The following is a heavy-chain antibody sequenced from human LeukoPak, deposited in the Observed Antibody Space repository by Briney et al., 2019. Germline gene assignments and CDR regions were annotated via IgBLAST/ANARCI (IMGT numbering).Heavy chain of an antibody. CDR3: ARGDLYYYDSSGYPLAFDI. V-gene: IGHV4-59*01. J-gene: IGHJ3*02. CDR1: GDSISSYY. Sequence: SETLSLTCTVSGDSISSYYWSWIRQPPGKGLEWIGYIYYSGSTNYNPSLKSRVTISVDTSKNQFSLKLSSVTAADTAVYYCARGDLYYYDSSGYPLAFDIWGQGTMVTVSS. D-gene: IGHD3-22*01. CDR2: IYYSGST.